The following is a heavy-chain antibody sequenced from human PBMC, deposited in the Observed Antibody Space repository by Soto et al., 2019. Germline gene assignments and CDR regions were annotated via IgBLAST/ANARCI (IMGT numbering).Heavy chain of an antibody. V-gene: IGHV3-30*18. CDR3: AKDEVLVEVVARDYYGMDV. CDR1: GFTFSSYG. CDR2: ISYDGRKK. J-gene: IGHJ6*02. D-gene: IGHD2-15*01. Sequence: QVQLVESGGGVVQPGRSLRLSCVVSGFTFSSYGMHWVRQAPGKGLEWVAVISYDGRKKYYADSVKGRFTISRDNSKNTLYLQMKNLRAEDTAVYYCAKDEVLVEVVARDYYGMDVWGQGTTVTVSS.